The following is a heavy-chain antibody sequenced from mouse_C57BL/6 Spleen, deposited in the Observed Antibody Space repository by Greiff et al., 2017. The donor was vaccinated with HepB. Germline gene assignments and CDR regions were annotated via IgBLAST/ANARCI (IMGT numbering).Heavy chain of an antibody. CDR3: ARDMDYGSSPYWYFDV. CDR1: GFTFSDYY. D-gene: IGHD1-1*01. V-gene: IGHV5-16*01. J-gene: IGHJ1*03. Sequence: EVKLQESEGGLVQPGSSMKLSCTASGFTFSDYYMAWVRQVPEKGLEWVANINYDGSSTYYLDSLKSRFIISRDNAKNILYLQMSSLKSEDTATYYCARDMDYGSSPYWYFDVWGTGTTVTVSS. CDR2: INYDGSST.